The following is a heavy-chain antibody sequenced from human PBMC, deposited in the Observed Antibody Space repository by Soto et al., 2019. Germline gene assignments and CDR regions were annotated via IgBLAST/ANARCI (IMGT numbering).Heavy chain of an antibody. D-gene: IGHD3-22*01. V-gene: IGHV4-34*01. J-gene: IGHJ4*02. Sequence: SETLSLTCAVYGGSFSGYYWSWIRQPPGKGLEWIGEINHSGSTNYNPSLKSRVTISVDTSKNQFSLKLSSVTAADTAVYYCASETYYYDSSGPPRGRIFDYWGQGTLVTVSS. CDR2: INHSGST. CDR3: ASETYYYDSSGPPRGRIFDY. CDR1: GGSFSGYY.